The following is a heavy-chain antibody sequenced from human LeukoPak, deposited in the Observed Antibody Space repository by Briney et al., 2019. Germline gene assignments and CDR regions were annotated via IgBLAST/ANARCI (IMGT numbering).Heavy chain of an antibody. D-gene: IGHD6-19*01. V-gene: IGHV3-23*01. CDR2: ISGSGGST. J-gene: IGHJ6*02. CDR1: GFTFSSYS. CDR3: ARLRSHSGWSYWYYYGMDV. Sequence: GGSLRLSCAASGFTFSSYSMNWVRQAPGKGLEWVSAISGSGGSTYYADSVKGRFTISRDNSKNTLYLQMNSLRAEDTAVYYCARLRSHSGWSYWYYYGMDVWGQGTTVTVSS.